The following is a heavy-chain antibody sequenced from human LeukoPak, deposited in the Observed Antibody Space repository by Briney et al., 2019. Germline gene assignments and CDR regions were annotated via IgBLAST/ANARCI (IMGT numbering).Heavy chain of an antibody. V-gene: IGHV3-21*01. Sequence: PGGSLRLSCAASGFTFSSYEMNWARQAPGKVLEWVSSISSRSSYIYYADSVKGRFTISRDNAKNSLYLQMNSLRPEDTAVCYCVRDYFGHYYFDFWGQGTLVTVSS. CDR2: ISSRSSYI. D-gene: IGHD3/OR15-3a*01. CDR3: VRDYFGHYYFDF. CDR1: GFTFSSYE. J-gene: IGHJ4*02.